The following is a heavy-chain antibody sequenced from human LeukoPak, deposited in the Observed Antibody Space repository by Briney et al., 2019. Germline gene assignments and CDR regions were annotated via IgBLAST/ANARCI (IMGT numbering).Heavy chain of an antibody. CDR1: GFTFSSYS. Sequence: GGSLRLSCAASGFTFSSYSMNWVRQAPGKGLEWVSSISSSSSYIYYADSVKGRFTISRDNAKNSLYLQMNSLRAEDTAVYYCARGLLFRAAAGGYWGQGTLVTVSS. V-gene: IGHV3-21*01. CDR2: ISSSSSYI. J-gene: IGHJ4*02. CDR3: ARGLLFRAAAGGY. D-gene: IGHD6-13*01.